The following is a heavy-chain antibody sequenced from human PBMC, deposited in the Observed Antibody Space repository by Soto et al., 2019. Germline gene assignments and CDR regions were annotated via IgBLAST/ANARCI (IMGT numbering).Heavy chain of an antibody. J-gene: IGHJ4*02. CDR2: IYYSGST. Sequence: SETLSLTCTVSGGSISSSSYYWGWIRHPPGKGLEWIGSIYYSGSTYYNPSLKSRVTISVDTSKNQFSLKLSSVTATDTAVYYCARVTLEWGSSGYYTGSFDYWGQGTLVTVSS. CDR1: GGSISSSSYY. V-gene: IGHV4-39*01. CDR3: ARVTLEWGSSGYYTGSFDY. D-gene: IGHD3-22*01.